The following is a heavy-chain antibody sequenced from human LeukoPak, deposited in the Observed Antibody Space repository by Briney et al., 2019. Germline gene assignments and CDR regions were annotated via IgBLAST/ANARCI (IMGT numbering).Heavy chain of an antibody. J-gene: IGHJ4*02. Sequence: GGSLRLSCAASGFTFSSYVMHWVRQAPGKGLEWVALIWSDGSNRFYADSVKGRFTISRDNSLNTLYLVMNSLRAEDSAVYYCAKDSATVGFDSFDSWGQGTLVTVSS. V-gene: IGHV3-33*06. CDR2: IWSDGSNR. D-gene: IGHD3-10*01. CDR1: GFTFSSYV. CDR3: AKDSATVGFDSFDS.